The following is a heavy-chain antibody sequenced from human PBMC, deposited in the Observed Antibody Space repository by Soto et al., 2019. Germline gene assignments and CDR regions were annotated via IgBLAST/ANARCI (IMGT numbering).Heavy chain of an antibody. D-gene: IGHD6-19*01. CDR1: GGTFSSYP. CDR3: ARVAYGNGWIFDY. V-gene: IGHV1-69*05. CDR2: TFPIFDRG. J-gene: IGHJ4*01. Sequence: SVKVSCKASGGTFSSYPITWVRQAPGQGLEWMGGTFPIFDRGNYAQKFQGRLTITTDKSTNTAYMELSSLRDEDTAIYFCARVAYGNGWIFDYWGQGTLVTVSS.